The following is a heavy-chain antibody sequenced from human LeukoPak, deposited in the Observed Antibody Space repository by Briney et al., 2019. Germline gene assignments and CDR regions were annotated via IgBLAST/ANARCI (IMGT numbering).Heavy chain of an antibody. CDR1: GGSFSGYY. CDR2: INHSGST. Sequence: PSETLSLTCAVYGGSFSGYYWSWIRQPPGKGLEWIGEINHSGSTNYNPSLKSRVTISVDTSKNQFSLKLSSVTAADTAVYYCARHVGVVVITTGYYFDYWGQGTLVTVSS. D-gene: IGHD3-22*01. CDR3: ARHVGVVVITTGYYFDY. J-gene: IGHJ4*02. V-gene: IGHV4-34*01.